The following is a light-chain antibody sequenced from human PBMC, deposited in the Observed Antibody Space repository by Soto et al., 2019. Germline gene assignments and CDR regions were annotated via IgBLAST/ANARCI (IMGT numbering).Light chain of an antibody. Sequence: EIVLSQSPGALSLSQGEKTTLSCRASQSVSSSYLAWYQQKPGQAPRLLVYNVSTTATGIPARFSGSGSGTEFTLTISSLQSEDFAVYYCQQYNNWPPEFGQGTMV. CDR3: QQYNNWPPE. J-gene: IGKJ1*01. CDR1: QSVSSSY. V-gene: IGKV3-15*01. CDR2: NVS.